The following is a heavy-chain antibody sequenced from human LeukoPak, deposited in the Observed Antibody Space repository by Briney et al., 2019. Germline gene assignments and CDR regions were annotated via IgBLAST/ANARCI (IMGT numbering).Heavy chain of an antibody. V-gene: IGHV1-46*01. D-gene: IGHD3-10*01. CDR2: INPSGGST. CDR1: GDTFTSYY. Sequence: ASVKVSCKASGDTFTSYYMHWVREAPGQGLEWMGIINPSGGSTSYAQKFQGRVTMTRDTSTSTVYMELSSLRSEDTAVYYCARDHEYYYGSGSYYPGGCDYWGQGTLVTVSS. CDR3: ARDHEYYYGSGSYYPGGCDY. J-gene: IGHJ4*02.